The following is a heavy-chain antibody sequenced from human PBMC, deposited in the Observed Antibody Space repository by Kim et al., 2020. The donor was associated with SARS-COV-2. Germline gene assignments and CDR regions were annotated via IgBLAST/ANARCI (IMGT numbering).Heavy chain of an antibody. CDR1: GYSFTSYW. V-gene: IGHV5-51*01. CDR3: ARLEREWFGELLPDYGMDV. D-gene: IGHD3-10*01. Sequence: GESLKISCKGSGYSFTSYWIGWVRQMPGKGLEWMGIIYPGDSDTRYSPSFQGQVTISADKSISTAYLQWSSLKASDTAMYYCARLEREWFGELLPDYGMDVWGQGTTVTVSS. CDR2: IYPGDSDT. J-gene: IGHJ6*02.